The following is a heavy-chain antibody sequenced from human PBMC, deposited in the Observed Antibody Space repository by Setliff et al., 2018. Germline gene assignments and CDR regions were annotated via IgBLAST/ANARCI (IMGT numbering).Heavy chain of an antibody. Sequence: SETLSLTCAVSGYSISSGYYWGWIRQPPGKGLEWIGFIYYSGSTYYSPSLKSRVTISVDTSKNQFSLKLSSVTAADTAVYYCARENLSSGWYVGGYYYYFAMDVWGQGTTVTVSS. V-gene: IGHV4-38-2*01. CDR2: IYYSGST. CDR1: GYSISSGYY. J-gene: IGHJ6*02. D-gene: IGHD6-19*01. CDR3: ARENLSSGWYVGGYYYYFAMDV.